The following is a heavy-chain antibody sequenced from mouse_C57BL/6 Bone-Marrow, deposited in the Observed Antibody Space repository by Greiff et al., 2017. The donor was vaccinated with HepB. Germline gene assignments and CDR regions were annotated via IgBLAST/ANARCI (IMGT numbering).Heavy chain of an antibody. J-gene: IGHJ4*01. CDR1: GFTFSDYG. D-gene: IGHD1-1*01. CDR2: ISGGSSTI. V-gene: IGHV5-17*01. CDR3: AKITTVVDGDY. Sequence: EVQGVESGGGLVKPGGSLKLSCAASGFTFSDYGMHWVRQAPEKGLEWVAYISGGSSTIYYADTVKGRITIARDNAKNTLFLQMTRLRSEDTAMYYCAKITTVVDGDYWGQGTSVTVSS.